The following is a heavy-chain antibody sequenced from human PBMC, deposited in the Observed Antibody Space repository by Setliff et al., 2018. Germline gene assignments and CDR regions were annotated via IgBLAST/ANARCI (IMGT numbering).Heavy chain of an antibody. J-gene: IGHJ3*02. Sequence: GESLKISCKGSGYSFTSYWIGWVRQMPGKGLEWRGIIYPGDSDTRYSPSFQGQVTISADKSISTAYLQWSSLKASDTAMYYCARHEFTYYYDSSGYFRPRGAFDIWGQGTMVTVSS. CDR2: IYPGDSDT. D-gene: IGHD3-22*01. CDR3: ARHEFTYYYDSSGYFRPRGAFDI. CDR1: GYSFTSYW. V-gene: IGHV5-51*01.